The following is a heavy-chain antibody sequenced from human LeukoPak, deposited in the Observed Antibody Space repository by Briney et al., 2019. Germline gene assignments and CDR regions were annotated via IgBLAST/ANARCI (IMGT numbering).Heavy chain of an antibody. V-gene: IGHV4-59*01. CDR2: IYYSGST. CDR3: ARDGPYGYNY. J-gene: IGHJ4*02. D-gene: IGHD5-18*01. Sequence: SSETLSLTCTVSGRSISSYYWSWIRQPPGKGLEWIGYIYYSGSTNYNPSLKSRVTISVDTSKNQFSLKLSSVTAADTAVYYCARDGPYGYNYWGQGTLVTVSS. CDR1: GRSISSYY.